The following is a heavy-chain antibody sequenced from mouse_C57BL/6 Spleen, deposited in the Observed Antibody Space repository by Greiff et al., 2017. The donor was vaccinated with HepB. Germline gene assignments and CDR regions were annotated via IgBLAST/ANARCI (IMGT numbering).Heavy chain of an antibody. V-gene: IGHV1-69*01. D-gene: IGHD2-12*01. CDR2: IDPSDSYT. Sequence: QVQLQQPGAELVMPGASVKLSCKASGYTFTSYWMHWVKQRPGQGLEWIGEIDPSDSYTNYNQKFKGKSTLTVDKSSSTAYMQLSSLTSEDSAVYYGGRYGAYDGAMDYCGQGTSATVSS. CDR3: GRYGAYDGAMDY. CDR1: GYTFTSYW. J-gene: IGHJ4*01.